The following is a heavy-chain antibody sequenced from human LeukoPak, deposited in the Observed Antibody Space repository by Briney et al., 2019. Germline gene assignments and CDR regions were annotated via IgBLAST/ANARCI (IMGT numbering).Heavy chain of an antibody. CDR3: TRGQYDSSGYYNGLYFDY. V-gene: IGHV3-49*04. Sequence: GGSLRLSCTASGFTFGDYAMSWVRQAPGKGLEWVGFIRSKAYGGTTEYAASVKGRFTISRDDSKSIAYLQMNSLKTEDTAVYYCTRGQYDSSGYYNGLYFDYWGQGTLVTVSS. CDR1: GFTFGDYA. D-gene: IGHD3-22*01. CDR2: IRSKAYGGTT. J-gene: IGHJ4*02.